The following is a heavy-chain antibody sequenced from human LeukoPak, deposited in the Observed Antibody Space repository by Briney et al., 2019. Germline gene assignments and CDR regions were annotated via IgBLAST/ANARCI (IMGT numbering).Heavy chain of an antibody. CDR1: GGSFSGYY. Sequence: SETLSLTCAVYGGSFSGYYWRWIRQPPGKGLEWIGEINHSGSTNYNPSLKSRVTISVDTSKNQFSLKLSSVTAADTAVYYCARRLRHYRGIWFDPWGQGTLVTVSS. CDR2: INHSGST. CDR3: ARRLRHYRGIWFDP. J-gene: IGHJ5*02. V-gene: IGHV4-34*01. D-gene: IGHD6-13*01.